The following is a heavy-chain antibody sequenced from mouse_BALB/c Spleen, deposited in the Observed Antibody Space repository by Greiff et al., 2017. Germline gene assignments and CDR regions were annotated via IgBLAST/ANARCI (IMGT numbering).Heavy chain of an antibody. CDR1: GYTFTSYT. Sequence: VQLQQSGAELARPGASVKMSCKASGYTFTSYTMHWVKQRPGQGLEWIGYINPSSGYTNYNQKFKDKATLTADKSSSTAYMQLSSLTSEDSAVYYCAISAYYGFAWFAYWGQGTLVTVSA. D-gene: IGHD2-9*01. CDR3: AISAYYGFAWFAY. J-gene: IGHJ3*01. V-gene: IGHV1-4*01. CDR2: INPSSGYT.